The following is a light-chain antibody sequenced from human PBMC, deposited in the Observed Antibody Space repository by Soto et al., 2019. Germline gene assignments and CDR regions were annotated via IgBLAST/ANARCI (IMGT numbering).Light chain of an antibody. J-gene: IGKJ1*01. CDR2: GAS. CDR1: QSISSY. Sequence: DIQMTQSPSSLSASVGDRVTITCRASQSISSYLNWYQQKPGKAPKLLIYGASSLQSGVPSRFSGSGSGTDFTLTISSLEPEDFAVYYCQQRSNWPWTFGQGTKVDIK. V-gene: IGKV1-39*01. CDR3: QQRSNWPWT.